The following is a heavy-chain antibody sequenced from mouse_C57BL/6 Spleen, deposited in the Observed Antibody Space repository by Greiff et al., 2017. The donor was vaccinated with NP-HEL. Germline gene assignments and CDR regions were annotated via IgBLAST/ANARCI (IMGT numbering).Heavy chain of an antibody. V-gene: IGHV1-61*01. CDR1: GYTFTSYW. J-gene: IGHJ2*01. CDR2: IYPSDSET. Sequence: QVQLQQPGAELVRPGSSVKLSCKASGYTFTSYWMDWVKQRPGQGLEWIGNIYPSDSETHYNQKFKDKATLTVDKSSSTAYMQLSSLTSEDSAVYYCSRGIYDGSYDFDYWGQGTTLTVSS. CDR3: SRGIYDGSYDFDY. D-gene: IGHD2-3*01.